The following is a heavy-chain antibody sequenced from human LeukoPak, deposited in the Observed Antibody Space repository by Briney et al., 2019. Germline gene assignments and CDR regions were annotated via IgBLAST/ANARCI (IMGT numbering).Heavy chain of an antibody. V-gene: IGHV3-23*01. CDR3: AKGARRFLEWLLDYYYYMDV. Sequence: GGSLRLSCAASGFTFSSYAMSWVRQAPGKGLEWVSAVSGSGGSTYYADSVKGRFTISRDNSKNTLYLQMNSLRAEDTAVYYCAKGARRFLEWLLDYYYYMDVWRKGTTVTVSS. CDR2: VSGSGGST. CDR1: GFTFSSYA. D-gene: IGHD3-3*01. J-gene: IGHJ6*03.